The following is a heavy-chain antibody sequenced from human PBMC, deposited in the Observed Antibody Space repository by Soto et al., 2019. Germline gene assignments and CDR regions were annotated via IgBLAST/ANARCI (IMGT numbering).Heavy chain of an antibody. Sequence: EILSITCVACGGCMTSYHWSWIRPFPGKGLEWIAYTAYTGNNNYNPSLKSRVTISIDTSKKQLSLKLSSMTAADTAVYYCARDMHAGLTHYFDPCGEATLVTLSS. D-gene: IGHD3-9*01. CDR1: GGCMTSYH. CDR2: TAYTGNN. J-gene: IGHJ5*02. V-gene: IGHV4-59*01. CDR3: ARDMHAGLTHYFDP.